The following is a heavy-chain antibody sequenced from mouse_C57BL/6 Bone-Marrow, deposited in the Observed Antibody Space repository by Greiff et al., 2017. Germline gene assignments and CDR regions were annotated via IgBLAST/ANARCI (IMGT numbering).Heavy chain of an antibody. CDR2: IYPENGDT. V-gene: IGHV14-4*01. J-gene: IGHJ1*03. CDR1: GFTFNDYY. D-gene: IGHD1-1*01. Sequence: VQLQQSGAELVRPGASVKLSCTASGFTFNDYYMHWVKQRPEQGLEWIGWIYPENGDTEYASKFTGKATITTDTSSNTAYLQLSSLTSEDTAVYYGATGTGVADGYFDVWGKGTTVTVSA. CDR3: ATGTGVADGYFDV.